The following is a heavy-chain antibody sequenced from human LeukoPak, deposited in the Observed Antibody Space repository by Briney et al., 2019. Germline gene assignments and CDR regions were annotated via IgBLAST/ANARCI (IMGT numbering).Heavy chain of an antibody. CDR2: MNPNSGNT. J-gene: IGHJ3*02. CDR1: GYTFTSYD. CDR3: ARGLGYYDYVWGSYRLSGDAFDI. D-gene: IGHD3-16*02. Sequence: GASVKVSCKASGYTFTSYDINWVRQATGQGLEWMGWMNPNSGNTGYAQKFQGRVTMTRNTSISTAYMELSSLRSEDTAVYYCARGLGYYDYVWGSYRLSGDAFDIWGQGTMVTVSS. V-gene: IGHV1-8*01.